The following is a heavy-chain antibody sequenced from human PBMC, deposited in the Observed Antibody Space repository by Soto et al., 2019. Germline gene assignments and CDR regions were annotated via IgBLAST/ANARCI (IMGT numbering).Heavy chain of an antibody. V-gene: IGHV1-69*01. CDR2: IIPLFRTS. Sequence: QVPLVQSGAEVKKPGSSVKVSCKASGGTFSSYAISWVRQAPGQGLEWMGGIIPLFRTSNYAHKFQGRVTVTADESTSTVYLALRSLRSDDTAVYYCARVDGGTIDYWGQGTLVTISS. CDR3: ARVDGGTIDY. CDR1: GGTFSSYA. D-gene: IGHD3-16*01. J-gene: IGHJ4*02.